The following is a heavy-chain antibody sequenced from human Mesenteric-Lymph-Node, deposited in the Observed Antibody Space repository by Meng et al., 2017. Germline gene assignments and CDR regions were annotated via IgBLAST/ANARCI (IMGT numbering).Heavy chain of an antibody. J-gene: IGHJ4*02. V-gene: IGHV3-23*01. Sequence: GESLKISCAASGFTFSSYAMSWVRQAPGKGLEWVSAISGSGGSTYYADSVKGRFTISRDNSKNTLYLQMNSLRAEDTAVYYCAREGFGRGGVYYFDYWGQGTLVTVSS. CDR1: GFTFSSYA. D-gene: IGHD3-16*01. CDR2: ISGSGGST. CDR3: AREGFGRGGVYYFDY.